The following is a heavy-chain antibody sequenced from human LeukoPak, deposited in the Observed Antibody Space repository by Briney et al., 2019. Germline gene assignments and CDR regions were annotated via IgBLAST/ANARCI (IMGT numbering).Heavy chain of an antibody. CDR3: ARHWGSDWYFDL. CDR2: IHYSGYT. J-gene: IGHJ2*01. Sequence: SETLSLTCAVSGGSISHYYCSWIRQPPGKGLEWLGYIHYSGYTNYNPSLKSRVTISVDTSKNQFSLNLSSVTAADTAVYYCARHWGSDWYFDLWGRGTLVTVSS. V-gene: IGHV4-59*01. CDR1: GGSISHYY. D-gene: IGHD7-27*01.